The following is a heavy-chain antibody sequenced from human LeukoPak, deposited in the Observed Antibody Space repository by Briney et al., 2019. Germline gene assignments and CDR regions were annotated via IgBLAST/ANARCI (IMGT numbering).Heavy chain of an antibody. CDR2: IIPIFGTA. CDR3: ARHGYSSGWYKKGWFDP. CDR1: GGTFSNYA. Sequence: SVKVSCKASGGTFSNYAISWVRQAPGQGLEWMGRIIPIFGTANYAQKLQGRVTMTTDTSTSTAYMELRSLRSDDTAVYYCARHGYSSGWYKKGWFDPWGQGTLVTVSS. D-gene: IGHD6-19*01. J-gene: IGHJ5*02. V-gene: IGHV1-69*05.